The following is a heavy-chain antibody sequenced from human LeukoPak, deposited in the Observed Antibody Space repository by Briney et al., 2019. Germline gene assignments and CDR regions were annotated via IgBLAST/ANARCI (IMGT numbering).Heavy chain of an antibody. V-gene: IGHV4-31*03. CDR1: GGSISSGGYY. CDR3: ARGRWGDYYDSSGYQY. CDR2: IYYSGST. J-gene: IGHJ4*02. D-gene: IGHD3-22*01. Sequence: PSETLSLTCTVSGGSISSGGYYWSWIRQHPGKGLEWIGYIYYSGSTYYNPSLKSRVTISVDTSKNQFSLKLSSVTAADTAVYYCARGRWGDYYDSSGYQYWGQGTLVTVSS.